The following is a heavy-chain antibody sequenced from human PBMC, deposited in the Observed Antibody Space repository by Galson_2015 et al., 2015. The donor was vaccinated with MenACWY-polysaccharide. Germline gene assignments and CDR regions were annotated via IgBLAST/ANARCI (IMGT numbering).Heavy chain of an antibody. CDR2: IYFSGDT. CDR1: RGSIIARDYC. J-gene: IGHJ4*02. Sequence: SETLSLTCSVSRGSIIARDYCWGWIRQTPGKGLEWMGTIYFSGDTFYNPSLKSRITISLDTSRNQFSLKLTSVTAADTAVCFCAAYYASGSSFAYWGQGTLVPVSS. D-gene: IGHD3-10*01. V-gene: IGHV4-39*07. CDR3: AAYYASGSSFAY.